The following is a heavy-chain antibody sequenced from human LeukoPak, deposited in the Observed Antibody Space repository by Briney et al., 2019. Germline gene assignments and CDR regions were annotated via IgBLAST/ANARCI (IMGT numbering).Heavy chain of an antibody. J-gene: IGHJ3*02. V-gene: IGHV4-59*01. CDR2: IYYSGST. CDR1: GGSISSYY. CDR3: ARARIPAVAFDI. D-gene: IGHD2-15*01. Sequence: PSETLSLTCPVSGGSISSYYWSWIRQPPGKGLEWIGYIYYSGSTNYNPSLKSRITISVDTSKNQFSLKLSSVTAADTAVYYCARARIPAVAFDIWGQGTMVTVSS.